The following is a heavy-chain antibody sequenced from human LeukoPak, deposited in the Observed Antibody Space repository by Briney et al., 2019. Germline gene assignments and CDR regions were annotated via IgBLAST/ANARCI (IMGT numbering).Heavy chain of an antibody. J-gene: IGHJ5*02. V-gene: IGHV4-4*07. D-gene: IGHD6-13*01. CDR1: GGSISTYY. CDR3: ARERGDSSSYWFDP. Sequence: SETLSLTCSVSGGSISTYYWSWIRQPPEKGLEWIGRIYTSGSTNYNPSLKSRVTMSVDTSKNQFSLKLSSVTAADTAVYYCARERGDSSSYWFDPWGQGTLVTVSS. CDR2: IYTSGST.